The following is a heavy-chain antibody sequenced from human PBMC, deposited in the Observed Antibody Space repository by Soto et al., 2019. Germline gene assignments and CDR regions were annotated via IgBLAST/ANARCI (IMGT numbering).Heavy chain of an antibody. D-gene: IGHD5-12*01. CDR3: ARGQEGVVATH. CDR2: IKDGGRT. Sequence: QVQLQQWGAGLLKPSETLSLNCAVNGGSLSGYYWSWIRQPPGKGLEWIGEIKDGGRTNYSPSLKSRATISSDTSNNQFSRRLYSVPAADTGVYYCARGQEGVVATHWDQGTLVTVSS. CDR1: GGSLSGYY. J-gene: IGHJ4*02. V-gene: IGHV4-34*01.